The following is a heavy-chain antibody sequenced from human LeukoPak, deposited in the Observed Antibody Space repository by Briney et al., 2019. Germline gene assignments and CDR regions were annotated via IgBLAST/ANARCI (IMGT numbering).Heavy chain of an antibody. CDR3: AKDPMVRGATYDY. Sequence: GGSLRLSCAASGFTFSSYAMTWVRQAPGKGLEWVSAIGDSGRNTYYADSMRGRFTISRDNSKNTLYLQMNSLRAEDTAIYYCAKDPMVRGATYDYWGQGTLVTVSS. D-gene: IGHD3-10*01. J-gene: IGHJ4*02. CDR2: IGDSGRNT. V-gene: IGHV3-23*01. CDR1: GFTFSSYA.